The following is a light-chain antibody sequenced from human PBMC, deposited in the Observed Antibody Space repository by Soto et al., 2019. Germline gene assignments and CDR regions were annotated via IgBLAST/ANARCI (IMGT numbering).Light chain of an antibody. J-gene: IGKJ3*01. CDR1: QSVSSSY. Sequence: EIVFTQSPGTLSLSPGERATLFCRASQSVSSSYLAWYQQKPSQAPRLLIYGASSRATGIPDRFSGSGSGTDFPLTISRLETEDFAVYYCHHYGSSPLFTFGPGTKVDFK. CDR2: GAS. V-gene: IGKV3-20*01. CDR3: HHYGSSPLFT.